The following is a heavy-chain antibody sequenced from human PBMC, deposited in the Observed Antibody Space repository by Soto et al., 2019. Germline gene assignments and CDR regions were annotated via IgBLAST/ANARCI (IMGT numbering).Heavy chain of an antibody. V-gene: IGHV3-30*18. CDR3: AKDGYDVWSGYGGYYYYGMDV. D-gene: IGHD3-3*01. CDR2: ISYDGSNK. CDR1: GFTFSSYG. J-gene: IGHJ6*02. Sequence: GGSLRLSCAASGFTFSSYGMHWVRQAPGKGLEWVAVISYDGSNKYYADSVKGRFTISRDNSKNTLYLQMNSLRAEDRAVYYCAKDGYDVWSGYGGYYYYGMDVWGQGTTGTDSS.